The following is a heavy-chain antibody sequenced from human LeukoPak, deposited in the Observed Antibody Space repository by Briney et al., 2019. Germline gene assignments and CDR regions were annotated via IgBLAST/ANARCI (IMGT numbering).Heavy chain of an antibody. CDR1: GFTFSKYW. CDR2: INTDGTVT. J-gene: IGHJ4*02. Sequence: GGSPRLSCAASGFTFSKYWMLWVRQAPGKGLESVSRINTDGTVTTYAGSVKGRFTVSRDNADNTMFLQMNSVRDEDTAVYYCATKQWLAPPPDSWGQGTPVTVSS. D-gene: IGHD6-19*01. V-gene: IGHV3-74*01. CDR3: ATKQWLAPPPDS.